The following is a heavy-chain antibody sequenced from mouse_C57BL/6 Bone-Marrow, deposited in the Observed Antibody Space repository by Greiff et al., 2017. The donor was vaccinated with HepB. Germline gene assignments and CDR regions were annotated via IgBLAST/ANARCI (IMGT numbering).Heavy chain of an antibody. Sequence: EVQLQQSGPGLVKPSQSLSLTCSVTGYSITSGYYWNWIRQFPGNKLEWMGYISYDGSNNYNPSLKNRISITRDTSKNQFFLKLNSVTTEDTATYYCARKSNYSYYAMDYWGQGTSVTVSS. CDR3: ARKSNYSYYAMDY. CDR1: GYSITSGYY. CDR2: ISYDGSN. D-gene: IGHD2-5*01. V-gene: IGHV3-6*01. J-gene: IGHJ4*01.